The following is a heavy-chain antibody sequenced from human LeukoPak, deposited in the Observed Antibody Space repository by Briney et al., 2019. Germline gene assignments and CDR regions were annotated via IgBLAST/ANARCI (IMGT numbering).Heavy chain of an antibody. Sequence: PSETLSLTCAVYGGSFSGYYWSWIRQPPGKGLEWIGEINHSGSTNYNPSLKSRVTISVDTSKNQFSLKLSSVTAADTAVYYCARGGGDFDYGSSPEFDYWGQGTLVTVSS. CDR2: INHSGST. CDR3: ARGGGDFDYGSSPEFDY. D-gene: IGHD3-10*01. V-gene: IGHV4-34*01. J-gene: IGHJ4*02. CDR1: GGSFSGYY.